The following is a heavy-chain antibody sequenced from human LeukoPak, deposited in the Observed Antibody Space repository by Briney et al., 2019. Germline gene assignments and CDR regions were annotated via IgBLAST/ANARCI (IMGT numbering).Heavy chain of an antibody. CDR1: GGSFSGYY. V-gene: IGHV4-34*01. CDR2: INHSGST. CDR3: ARDSNMATIGGIDY. D-gene: IGHD5-24*01. J-gene: IGHJ4*02. Sequence: PSEILSLTCAVYGGSFSGYYWSSIRQPPGKGLEWIGEINHSGSTNYNPSLKSRVTIPVDTSKNQFSLKLSSVTAADTAVYYCARDSNMATIGGIDYWGQGTLVTVSS.